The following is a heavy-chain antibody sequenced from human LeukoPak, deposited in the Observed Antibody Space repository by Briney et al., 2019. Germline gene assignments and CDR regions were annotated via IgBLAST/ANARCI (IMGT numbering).Heavy chain of an antibody. V-gene: IGHV1-2*02. CDR3: ARDAVAGTLGNWFDP. D-gene: IGHD6-19*01. J-gene: IGHJ5*02. Sequence: ASVKVSCKASGYTFTGYYMHWVRQAPGQGLKWMGWINPNSGGTNYAQKFQGRVTMTRDTSISTAYMELSRLRSDDTAVYYCARDAVAGTLGNWFDPWGQGTLVTVSS. CDR1: GYTFTGYY. CDR2: INPNSGGT.